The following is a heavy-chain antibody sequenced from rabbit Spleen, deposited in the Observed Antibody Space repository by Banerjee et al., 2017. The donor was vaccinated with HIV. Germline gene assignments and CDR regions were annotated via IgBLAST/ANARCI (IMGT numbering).Heavy chain of an antibody. D-gene: IGHD8-1*01. CDR3: ARDTGSSFSSYGMDL. V-gene: IGHV1S39*01. CDR1: GFDFSKTG. Sequence: ELVESGGGLVQPGGSLKLSCKASGFDFSKTGVSWVRQAPGKGLEWIGYIDPVFGSTYYANWVNGRFTISKASSTTVTLKMTSLTDADTATYFCARDTGSSFSSYGMDLWGPGTLVTVS. CDR2: IDPVFGST. J-gene: IGHJ6*01.